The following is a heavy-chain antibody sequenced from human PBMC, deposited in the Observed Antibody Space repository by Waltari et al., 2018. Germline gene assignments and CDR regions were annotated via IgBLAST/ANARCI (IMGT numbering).Heavy chain of an antibody. CDR3: ASVAAADFDY. V-gene: IGHV3-30-3*01. Sequence: QVQLVESGGGVVQPGKALRLSCPAPGFPFRNYAMHWVRQAPGKGLEWVTVISSDGTYKSYADPVKGRFTISRDNFKNTLFLQMNSLTTEDTALYYCASVAAADFDYWGQGTLVTVSS. D-gene: IGHD6-13*01. CDR1: GFPFRNYA. J-gene: IGHJ4*02. CDR2: ISSDGTYK.